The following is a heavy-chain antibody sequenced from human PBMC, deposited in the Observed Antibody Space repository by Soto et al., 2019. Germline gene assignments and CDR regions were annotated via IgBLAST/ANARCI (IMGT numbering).Heavy chain of an antibody. Sequence: GGSLRLSCTASGFTFGDYAMSWVRQAPGKGLEWVGFIRSKAYGGTTEYAASVKGRFTISRDDSKSIAYLQMNSLKPEDTAVYYCGVVPAAIPNYYYYYGMDVWGQGTTVTVSS. CDR2: IRSKAYGGTT. CDR1: GFTFGDYA. V-gene: IGHV3-49*04. CDR3: GVVPAAIPNYYYYYGMDV. D-gene: IGHD2-2*01. J-gene: IGHJ6*02.